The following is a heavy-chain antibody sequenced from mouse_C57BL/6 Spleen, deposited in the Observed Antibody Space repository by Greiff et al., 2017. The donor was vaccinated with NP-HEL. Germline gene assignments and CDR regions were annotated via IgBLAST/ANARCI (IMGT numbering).Heavy chain of an antibody. CDR2: ISNGGGST. V-gene: IGHV5-12*01. CDR3: ATTVVATGAMDY. Sequence: EVQGVESGGGLVQPGGSLKLSCAASGFTFSDYYMYWVRQTPEKRLEWVAYISNGGGSTYYPDTVKGRFTISRDNAKNTLYLQMSRLKSEDTAMYYCATTVVATGAMDYWRQGTSVTVSS. J-gene: IGHJ4*01. D-gene: IGHD1-1*01. CDR1: GFTFSDYY.